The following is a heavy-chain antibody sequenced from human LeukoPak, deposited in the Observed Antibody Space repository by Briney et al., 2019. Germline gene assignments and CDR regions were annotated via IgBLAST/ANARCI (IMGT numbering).Heavy chain of an antibody. CDR3: ARDQQRYYGSNNYDSDMDF. Sequence: ASVKVSCKASGYTFTSYAIAWVRQAPGQGLEWMGWISAYNGGTNYAQKFRGRVTMTTDTPTNTGYIELRSLRSDDTAVYFWARDQQRYYGSNNYDSDMDFWGQGTTVTVSS. J-gene: IGHJ6*02. CDR1: GYTFTSYA. CDR2: ISAYNGGT. D-gene: IGHD3-10*01. V-gene: IGHV1-18*01.